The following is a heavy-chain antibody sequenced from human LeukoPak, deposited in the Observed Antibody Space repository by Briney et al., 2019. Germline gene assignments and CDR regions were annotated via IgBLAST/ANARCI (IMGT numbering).Heavy chain of an antibody. CDR1: GFTFRNYS. Sequence: PGGSLRLSCAASGFTFRNYSMNWVRQAPGKGLEWVSFISSSGSYMYDTDSMKGRFTISRDNAKNSLYLQMNSLRAEDTAIYYCARSSGWYHRGPDYYYYYMDVWGKGTTVTVS. J-gene: IGHJ6*03. D-gene: IGHD6-19*01. CDR3: ARSSGWYHRGPDYYYYYMDV. CDR2: ISSSGSYM. V-gene: IGHV3-21*01.